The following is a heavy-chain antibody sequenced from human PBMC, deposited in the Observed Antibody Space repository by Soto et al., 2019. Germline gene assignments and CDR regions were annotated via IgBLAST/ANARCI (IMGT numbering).Heavy chain of an antibody. Sequence: QVQLQESGPGLVKPSGTLSLTCTVSGGSISETTWWSWVRQPPGKGLEWIGDISHSGSANYNPSLKSRVTMSVDRSKNQISLILTSVTAADTAVYYCQSTRGGSFIMDVWGQGTTVIVSS. J-gene: IGHJ6*01. V-gene: IGHV4-4*02. CDR2: ISHSGSA. CDR3: QSTRGGSFIMDV. CDR1: GGSISETTW. D-gene: IGHD3-10*01.